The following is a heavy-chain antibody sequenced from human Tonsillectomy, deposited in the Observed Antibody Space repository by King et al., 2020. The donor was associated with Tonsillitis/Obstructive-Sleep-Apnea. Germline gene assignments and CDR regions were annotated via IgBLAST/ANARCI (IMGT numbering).Heavy chain of an antibody. CDR1: GYTFTDYY. V-gene: IGHV1-2*06. J-gene: IGHJ3*01. CDR2: INPNSGGT. CDR3: ARGFNTTVTTLLDAFDL. D-gene: IGHD4-17*01. Sequence: QLVQSGAEVKKPGASVKVSCKASGYTFTDYYLHWVRQAPGQGLEWMGRINPNSGGTNYAQKFQGRVTMTRDTSITAAYMDLTRLRADDTAVYYCARGFNTTVTTLLDAFDLWGQGTMVTVSS.